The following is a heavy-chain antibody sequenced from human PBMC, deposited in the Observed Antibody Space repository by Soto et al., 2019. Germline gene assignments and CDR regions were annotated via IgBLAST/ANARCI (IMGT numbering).Heavy chain of an antibody. V-gene: IGHV3-66*01. D-gene: IGHD3-10*01. CDR2: IYSGGST. CDR3: ARDMVRGLYPEYFQH. CDR1: GFSVSSNY. Sequence: PGGSLRLSCAAPGFSVSSNYMSWVRQAPGKGLEWVSVIYSGGSTYYADSVKGRFTISRDNSKNTLYLQMNSLRAEDTAVYYCARDMVRGLYPEYFQHWGQGTLVTV. J-gene: IGHJ1*01.